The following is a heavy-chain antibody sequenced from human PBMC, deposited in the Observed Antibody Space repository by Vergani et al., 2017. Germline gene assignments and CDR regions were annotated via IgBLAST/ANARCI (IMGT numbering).Heavy chain of an antibody. V-gene: IGHV3-30*18. Sequence: QVQLVESGGGVVQPGRSLRLSFAASGFTFSSYGMHWVRQAPGKGLEWVAVISYDGSNRYYADSVKGRFTISRDNSKNTLYLQMNSLRAEDTAVYFCAKDWGDYGYSYYFDYWGQGTLVTVSS. CDR1: GFTFSSYG. D-gene: IGHD5-24*01. J-gene: IGHJ4*02. CDR3: AKDWGDYGYSYYFDY. CDR2: ISYDGSNR.